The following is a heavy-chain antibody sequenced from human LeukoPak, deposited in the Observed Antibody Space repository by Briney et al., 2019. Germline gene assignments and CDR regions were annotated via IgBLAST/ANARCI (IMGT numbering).Heavy chain of an antibody. CDR2: ITGDGSST. CDR3: VRLYAY. J-gene: IGHJ4*02. V-gene: IGHV3-74*01. D-gene: IGHD2/OR15-2a*01. Sequence: PGGSLRFSCTASGFTFSNYFMHWVRQVPGEGPVWVSRITGDGSSTSYADSVKGRFTISRDNAKNTLYLQMNSLRAEDTALYYCVRLYAYWGQGTLVTVSS. CDR1: GFTFSNYF.